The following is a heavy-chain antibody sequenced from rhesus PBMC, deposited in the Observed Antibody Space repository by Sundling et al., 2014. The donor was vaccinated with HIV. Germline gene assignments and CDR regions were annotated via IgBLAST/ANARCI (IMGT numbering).Heavy chain of an antibody. V-gene: IGHV4-173*01. Sequence: QLQLQESGPGLVKPSETLSVTCAVSGGSINNNYWSWIRQSPGKGLEWIGNIYGSAGNTDYNPSLKSRVTISTDTSKNQFSLKLSSVTAADTAVYYCARGFPYNAWYGHYGLDSWGQGSSSPSPQ. CDR2: IYGSAGNT. D-gene: IGHD6-31*01. CDR3: ARGFPYNAWYGHYGLDS. J-gene: IGHJ6*01. CDR1: GGSINNNY.